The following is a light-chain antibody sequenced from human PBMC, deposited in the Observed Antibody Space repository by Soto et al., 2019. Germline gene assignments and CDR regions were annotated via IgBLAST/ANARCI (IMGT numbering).Light chain of an antibody. V-gene: IGKV1-39*01. CDR3: QQSYSTPIT. CDR1: QSISSY. CDR2: AAS. J-gene: IGKJ5*01. Sequence: DVQMTQSQSSLSASVGDRVTITCRASQSISSYLNWYQQKPGKAPKVLIYAASNLQSGVPSRFSGSGSGTDFTLTISSLQPEDFATDYCQQSYSTPITFGQGTRLEI.